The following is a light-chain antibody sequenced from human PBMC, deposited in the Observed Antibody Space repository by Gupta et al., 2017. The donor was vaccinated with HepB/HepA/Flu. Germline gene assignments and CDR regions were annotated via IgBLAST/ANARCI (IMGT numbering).Light chain of an antibody. J-gene: IGKJ1*01. CDR2: DAS. CDR1: QSVRSY. CDR3: LQRSTWPWT. V-gene: IGKV3-11*01. Sequence: EIVLTQSPATLSLSPGERATLSCTASQSVRSYLAWYQQKPGQAPSLLIYDASERAAGIPARFSGRGSGTDFSLTSSSLEPEDFALYYCLQRSTWPWTFGQGTKVEVK.